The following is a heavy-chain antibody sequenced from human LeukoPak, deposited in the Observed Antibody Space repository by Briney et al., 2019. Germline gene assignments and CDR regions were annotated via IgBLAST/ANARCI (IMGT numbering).Heavy chain of an antibody. J-gene: IGHJ4*02. V-gene: IGHV4-59*11. CDR3: ARVYSSSWYQYFDY. CDR2: IYYSGST. D-gene: IGHD6-13*01. CDR1: GGSISSHY. Sequence: SETLSLTCTVSGGSISSHYWSCIRQPPGEGPEWIGYIYYSGSTNYNPSLKSRVTISVDTSKNQFSLKLSSVTAADTAVYYCARVYSSSWYQYFDYWGQGTLVTVSS.